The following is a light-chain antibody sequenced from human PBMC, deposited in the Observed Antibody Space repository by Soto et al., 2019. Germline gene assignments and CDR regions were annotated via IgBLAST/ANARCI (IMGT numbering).Light chain of an antibody. V-gene: IGKV1-39*01. CDR1: QSITNY. J-gene: IGKJ1*01. CDR2: GAS. Sequence: DIQMTQSPSSLSASVGDRVTITCRASQSITNYLNWYQQKPGKAPKLLFSGASNLQSGVPSGFSGSGFGTDFTLTISSLQREYFATYFCQQTFLSPPTFGQGTKVEFK. CDR3: QQTFLSPPT.